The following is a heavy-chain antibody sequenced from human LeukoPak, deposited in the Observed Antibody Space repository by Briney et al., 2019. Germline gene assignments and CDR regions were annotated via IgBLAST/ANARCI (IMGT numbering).Heavy chain of an antibody. D-gene: IGHD3-10*01. V-gene: IGHV4-34*01. J-gene: IGHJ4*02. CDR2: INHSGST. CDR1: GGSFSGYY. Sequence: SETLSLTCAVYGGSFSGYYWSWIRQPPGKGLEWIGEINHSGSTNYNPSLKSRVTISVDTSKNQFSLKLSSVTAADTAVYYCARGPAYHYGSGSYYPTLDYWGQGTLVTVSS. CDR3: ARGPAYHYGSGSYYPTLDY.